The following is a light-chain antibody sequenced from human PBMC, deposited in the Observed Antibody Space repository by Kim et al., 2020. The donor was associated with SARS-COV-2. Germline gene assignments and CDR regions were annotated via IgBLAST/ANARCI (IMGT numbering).Light chain of an antibody. CDR1: QDSSNY. V-gene: IGKV1-33*01. Sequence: SASVGDRVTITCQASQDSSNYLNWYQQKPGKAPKLLIYDASNLETGVPSRFSGSGSGTDFTFTISSLQPEDIATYYCQQYDNLPTFGQGTRLEIK. CDR2: DAS. CDR3: QQYDNLPT. J-gene: IGKJ5*01.